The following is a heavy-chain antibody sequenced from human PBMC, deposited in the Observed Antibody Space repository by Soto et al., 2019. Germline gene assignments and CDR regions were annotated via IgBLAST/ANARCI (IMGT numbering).Heavy chain of an antibody. Sequence: PGGSLRLSCAASGFTFSDYYMSWIRQAPGKGLEWVSYISSSGSTIYYADSVKGRFTISRDNAKNSLYLQMNSLTTEDTALYYCAADATGSIDFWGQGTLVTVSS. CDR2: ISSSGSTI. CDR1: GFTFSDYY. CDR3: AADATGSIDF. V-gene: IGHV3-11*01. J-gene: IGHJ4*02. D-gene: IGHD1-1*01.